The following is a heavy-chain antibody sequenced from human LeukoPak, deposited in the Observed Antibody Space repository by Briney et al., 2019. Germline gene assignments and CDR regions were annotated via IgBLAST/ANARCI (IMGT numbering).Heavy chain of an antibody. D-gene: IGHD6-13*01. V-gene: IGHV4-38-2*02. CDR1: GYSISSGFY. CDR2: IYHSGST. CDR3: ARSRRSWSTFDY. Sequence: PSETLSLTCTVSGYSISSGFYWGLIRQPPGKGLEWIGSIYHSGSTYYNPSLKSRVTISVGTSKNQFSLKLTSVTAADTAVYYCARSRRSWSTFDYWGQGTLVTVSS. J-gene: IGHJ4*02.